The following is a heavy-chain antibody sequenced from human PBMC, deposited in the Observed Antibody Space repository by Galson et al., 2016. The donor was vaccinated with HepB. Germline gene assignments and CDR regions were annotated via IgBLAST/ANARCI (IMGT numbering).Heavy chain of an antibody. CDR1: GFTFSDYY. V-gene: IGHV3-11*06. CDR2: ISSSSSYT. J-gene: IGHJ4*02. CDR3: ARASYYYDSSDYRASYYFDY. D-gene: IGHD3-22*01. Sequence: SLRLSCAASGFTFSDYYMSWIRQAPGQGLEWVSYISSSSSYTNYADSVKGRFTISRDNAKNSLYLQMNSLRAEDTAVYYCARASYYYDSSDYRASYYFDYWGQGTLVTVSS.